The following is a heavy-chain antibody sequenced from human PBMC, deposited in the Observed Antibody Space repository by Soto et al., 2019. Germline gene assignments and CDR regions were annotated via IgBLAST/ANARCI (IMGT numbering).Heavy chain of an antibody. V-gene: IGHV1-3*01. Sequence: ASVKVSCKASGYTFTNYAMHWVRQAPGQRLEWMGWINAGNGNTKYSQKFQGRVTITRDTSASTAYMELSSLRSEDTAVYYCARGRGAAADYFDFWGQGTLVTVSS. CDR3: ARGRGAAADYFDF. CDR2: INAGNGNT. CDR1: GYTFTNYA. J-gene: IGHJ4*02. D-gene: IGHD6-13*01.